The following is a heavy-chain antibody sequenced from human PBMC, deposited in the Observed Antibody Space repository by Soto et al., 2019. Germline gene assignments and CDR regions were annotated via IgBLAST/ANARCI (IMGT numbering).Heavy chain of an antibody. D-gene: IGHD2-2*01. CDR3: ATAISSPFSNFDS. CDR1: GFTFNTYW. CDR2: IKEDASEE. V-gene: IGHV3-7*01. J-gene: IGHJ4*02. Sequence: PGESLKISCSASGFTFNTYWMTWVRQAPGMGLEWVAGIKEDASEEVYVDSVKGRFSISRDNAKNSLYLQLNSLRAEDTAVYYCATAISSPFSNFDSWGQGSLVTVSS.